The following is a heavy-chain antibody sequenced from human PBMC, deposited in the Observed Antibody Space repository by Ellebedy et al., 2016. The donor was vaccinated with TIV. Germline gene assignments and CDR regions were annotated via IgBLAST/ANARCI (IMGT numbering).Heavy chain of an antibody. CDR3: ARHHILREQQPPPFDY. V-gene: IGHV4-39*01. J-gene: IGHJ4*02. Sequence: MPSETLSLTCTVSGGSISSSSYYWGWIRQPPGKGLEWIGSIYYSASISYSGTTHYNPSLKNRVTISVDTSKNQFSLKVSSVTAADTALYYCARHHILREQQPPPFDYWGQGTLVTVSS. CDR2: IYYSASISYSGTT. D-gene: IGHD6-13*01. CDR1: GGSISSSSYY.